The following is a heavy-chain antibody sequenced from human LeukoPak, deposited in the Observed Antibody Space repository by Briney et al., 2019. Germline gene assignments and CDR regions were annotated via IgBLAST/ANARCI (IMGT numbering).Heavy chain of an antibody. CDR3: ARDMDVDGAFDI. CDR2: ISAYNGNT. Sequence: ASVEVSRKASGYTFTSYGISWVRQAPGQGLEGMGWISAYNGNTNYAQKLQGRVTMTTDTSTSTAYMELRSLRSDDTAVYYCARDMDVDGAFDIWGQGTMVTVSS. V-gene: IGHV1-18*01. J-gene: IGHJ3*02. D-gene: IGHD3-10*01. CDR1: GYTFTSYG.